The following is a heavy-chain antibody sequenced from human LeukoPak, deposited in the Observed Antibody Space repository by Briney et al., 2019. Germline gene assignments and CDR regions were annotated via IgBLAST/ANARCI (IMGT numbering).Heavy chain of an antibody. Sequence: GGSLRLSCAASGFTVITNDMTWVRQAPGKGLEWVSVLYSDVITEYADSVQGRFTISRDNSKNTLYLEMNSLSPDDTAVYYCARGVEPLAANTLAYWGQGTLVTVSS. D-gene: IGHD3-16*01. CDR2: LYSDVIT. CDR3: ARGVEPLAANTLAY. V-gene: IGHV3-53*01. J-gene: IGHJ4*02. CDR1: GFTVITND.